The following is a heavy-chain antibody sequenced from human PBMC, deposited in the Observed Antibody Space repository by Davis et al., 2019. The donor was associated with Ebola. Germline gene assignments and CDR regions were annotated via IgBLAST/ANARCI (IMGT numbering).Heavy chain of an antibody. CDR1: GFTFSSYS. CDR2: ISSSSSTI. CDR3: AREGPIPGRVFGVVITAYFDY. Sequence: GGSLRLSCAASGFTFSSYSMNWVRQAPGKGLEWVSYISSSSSTIYYADSVKGRFTISRDNAKNSLYLQMNSLRDEDTAVYYCAREGPIPGRVFGVVITAYFDYWGQGTLVTVSS. V-gene: IGHV3-48*02. J-gene: IGHJ4*02. D-gene: IGHD3-3*01.